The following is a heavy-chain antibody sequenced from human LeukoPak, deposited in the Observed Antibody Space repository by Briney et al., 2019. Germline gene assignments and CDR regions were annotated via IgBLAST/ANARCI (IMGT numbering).Heavy chain of an antibody. J-gene: IGHJ4*02. V-gene: IGHV3-7*01. Sequence: TGGSLRLSCAVSGLTFSSFWMSWVRQAPGKGLEWVANINKDGSEKYYVDSMGGRFIISRDNAKNSLYLQMNSLRAEDTAVYCCGKVPRNSGLGYWGEGARVTVSS. D-gene: IGHD6-19*01. CDR3: GKVPRNSGLGY. CDR2: INKDGSEK. CDR1: GLTFSSFW.